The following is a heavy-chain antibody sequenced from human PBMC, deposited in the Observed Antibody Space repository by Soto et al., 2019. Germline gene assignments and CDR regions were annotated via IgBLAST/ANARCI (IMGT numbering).Heavy chain of an antibody. Sequence: XGGLRLSCIVSGFTFSRYCMTWIRQAPGKGPDWVAHINEDGGEKYYVDSVKGRFTISRDNAKNSLYLDMKSLRAEDTAVYYCVKIERRDHGDYCPRDWGQGTLVTVSS. J-gene: IGHJ4*02. V-gene: IGHV3-7*03. D-gene: IGHD4-17*01. CDR2: INEDGGEK. CDR1: GFTFSRYC. CDR3: VKIERRDHGDYCPRD.